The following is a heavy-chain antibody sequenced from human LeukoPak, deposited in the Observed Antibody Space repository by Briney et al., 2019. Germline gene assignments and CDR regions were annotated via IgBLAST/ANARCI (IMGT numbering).Heavy chain of an antibody. Sequence: GGSLRLSCAASGFTFSNYWMGWVRQAPGKGLEWVANIKPDGSEKYYVDSVKGRFTISRDNAKNSLNLQMNSLRAEDTAVYYCAKGYCSSTSCPNQRYHDAFDIWGQGTMVTVSS. CDR2: IKPDGSEK. V-gene: IGHV3-7*03. J-gene: IGHJ3*02. CDR1: GFTFSNYW. CDR3: AKGYCSSTSCPNQRYHDAFDI. D-gene: IGHD2-2*01.